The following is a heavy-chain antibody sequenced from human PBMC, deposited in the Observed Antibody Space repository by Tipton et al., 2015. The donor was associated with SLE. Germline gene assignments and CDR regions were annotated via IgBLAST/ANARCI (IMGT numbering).Heavy chain of an antibody. CDR1: GDSMNNDYS. J-gene: IGHJ5*02. V-gene: IGHV4-38-2*02. Sequence: TLSLTCSVSGDSMNNDYSWGWIRQPPGKGLEWIGTIYNPGSTYYNPSLKSRAPISVDTSKNQFSLNLSSMSAADTAVYYCVREPLLYDDYGGGFDPWGQGTLVTVSS. CDR3: VREPLLYDDYGGGFDP. D-gene: IGHD4-23*01. CDR2: IYNPGST.